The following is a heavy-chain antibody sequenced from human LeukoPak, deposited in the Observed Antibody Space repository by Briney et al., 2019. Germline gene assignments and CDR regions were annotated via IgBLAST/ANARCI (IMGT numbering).Heavy chain of an antibody. CDR1: GGSISSGGYY. D-gene: IGHD3-22*01. Sequence: SETLSLTCSVSGGSISSGGYYWNWIRQHPGKGLDWIGSVYYSGSTHYNPSLKSRVTISVDTSKSHFSLNLRSVTAADTAVYSCARQSGHSSGYYPDAFDIWGQGTMVTVSS. CDR2: VYYSGST. CDR3: ARQSGHSSGYYPDAFDI. V-gene: IGHV4-31*03. J-gene: IGHJ3*02.